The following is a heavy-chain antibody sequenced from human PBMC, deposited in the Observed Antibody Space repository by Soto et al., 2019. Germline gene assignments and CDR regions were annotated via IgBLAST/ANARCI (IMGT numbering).Heavy chain of an antibody. V-gene: IGHV1-45*02. D-gene: IGHD2-2*01. Sequence: GASVKVSCKASGYTFSSYTINWVRQAPGQTLEWMGWITAFNGNTNYAQKFQDRVTITGDRSMSTAYMELSSLRSEDTAMYYCATYAGYCISTSCPKVFDIWGQGTMVTVSS. CDR2: ITAFNGNT. CDR1: GYTFSSYT. J-gene: IGHJ3*02. CDR3: ATYAGYCISTSCPKVFDI.